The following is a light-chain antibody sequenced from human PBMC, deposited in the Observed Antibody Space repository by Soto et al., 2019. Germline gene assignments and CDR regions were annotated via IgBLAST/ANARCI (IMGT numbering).Light chain of an antibody. CDR1: QGLVYGDGHTY. V-gene: IGKV2-30*01. J-gene: IGKJ4*01. Sequence: DVVMTQSPLSLPVTLGQAASISCRSSQGLVYGDGHTYMHWFQQRPGQSPRRLIFKVSNRDSVVPDRVSGSASGTNFTLKIRRVEAEDVGVYYCMQGTHWPPTFGGGTKVEIK. CDR3: MQGTHWPPT. CDR2: KVS.